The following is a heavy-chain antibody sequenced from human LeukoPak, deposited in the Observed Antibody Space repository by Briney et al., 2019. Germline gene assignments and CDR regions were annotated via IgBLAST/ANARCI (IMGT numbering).Heavy chain of an antibody. CDR3: ARAPSSGYPWYFDY. J-gene: IGHJ4*02. Sequence: SETLSLTCSVSGGSISGYYWSWIRQPAGKGLKWIGRIYNSGSTDYNPSLKSRVTMSVYTSKNQFSLKLSSVTAADTAVYYCARAPSSGYPWYFDYWGQGTLVTVSS. CDR2: IYNSGST. D-gene: IGHD3-22*01. V-gene: IGHV4-4*07. CDR1: GGSISGYY.